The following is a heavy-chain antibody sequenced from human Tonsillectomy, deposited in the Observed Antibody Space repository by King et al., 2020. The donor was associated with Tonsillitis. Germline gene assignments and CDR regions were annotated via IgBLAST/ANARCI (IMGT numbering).Heavy chain of an antibody. D-gene: IGHD3-22*01. J-gene: IGHJ3*02. Sequence: VQLQESGPGLVKPSETLSLTCTVSGGSISTYYWSWIRLPPGKGLEWIGYIYYSGSTNNNPSLKSRVTISVDTSKNQFSLKLSSVTAADTAVYYCAGDEYYYDSSGSKHDAFDIWGQGTMVTVSS. V-gene: IGHV4-59*01. CDR3: AGDEYYYDSSGSKHDAFDI. CDR1: GGSISTYY. CDR2: IYYSGST.